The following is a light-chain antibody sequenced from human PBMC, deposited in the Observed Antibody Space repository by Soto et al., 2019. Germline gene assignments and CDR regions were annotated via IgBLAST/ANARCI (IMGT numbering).Light chain of an antibody. CDR3: QQRSNWPSLT. Sequence: EIVMTQSPATLSVSPGERATLSCRASQSISSKLAWYQQKPGQAPRLLIYGASTRATGIPVRFSGSGSGTDFTLTISSLEPEDFAVYYCQQRSNWPSLTFGGGTKVDI. V-gene: IGKV3-15*01. CDR1: QSISSK. CDR2: GAS. J-gene: IGKJ4*01.